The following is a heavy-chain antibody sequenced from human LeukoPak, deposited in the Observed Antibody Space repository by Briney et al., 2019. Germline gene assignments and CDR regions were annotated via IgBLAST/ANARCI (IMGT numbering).Heavy chain of an antibody. V-gene: IGHV1-69*05. CDR2: IIPIFGTA. CDR3: ARGGSYHPYYYMDV. J-gene: IGHJ6*03. D-gene: IGHD1-26*01. Sequence: GASVKVSCKASGGTFSSYAISWVRQAPGQGLEWMGGIIPIFGTANYAQKFQGRVTITTDESTSTAYMELSSLRSEDTAVYYCARGGSYHPYYYMDVWGKGTTVTVSS. CDR1: GGTFSSYA.